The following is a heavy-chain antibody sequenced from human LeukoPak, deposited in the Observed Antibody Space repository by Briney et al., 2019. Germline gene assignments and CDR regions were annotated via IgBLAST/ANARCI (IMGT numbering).Heavy chain of an antibody. CDR2: IYYSGST. J-gene: IGHJ5*02. CDR3: ARVGYYDSSGYQVFDP. CDR1: GGSISSYY. V-gene: IGHV4-59*01. D-gene: IGHD3-22*01. Sequence: SETLSLTCTVSGGSISSYYWSWIRQPPGKGLEWIGYIYYSGSTNYNPSLKSRVTISVDTSKNQFSLKLSSVTAADMAVYYCARVGYYDSSGYQVFDPWGQGTLVTVSS.